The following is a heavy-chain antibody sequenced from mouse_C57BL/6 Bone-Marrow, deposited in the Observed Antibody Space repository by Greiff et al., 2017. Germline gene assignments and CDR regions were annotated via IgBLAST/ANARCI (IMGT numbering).Heavy chain of an antibody. J-gene: IGHJ1*03. CDR2: IYPGDGDT. CDR1: GYAFSSSW. V-gene: IGHV1-82*01. CDR3: ASRTWYFDV. Sequence: QVQLKESGPELVKPGASVKISCKASGYAFSSSWMHWVKQRPGKGLEWIGRIYPGDGDTNYNGKFKGKATLTADKSSSTAYMQLSSLTSEDSAVYFCASRTWYFDVWGTGTTVTVSS.